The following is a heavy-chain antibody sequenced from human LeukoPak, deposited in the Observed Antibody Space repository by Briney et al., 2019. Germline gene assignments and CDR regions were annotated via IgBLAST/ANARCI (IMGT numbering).Heavy chain of an antibody. CDR1: GFTFSSYA. V-gene: IGHV3-30*14. D-gene: IGHD3-22*01. CDR2: ISYDGSNK. CDR3: ARGVYDSSGYYLYYFDY. Sequence: GGSLRLSCAASGFTFSSYAMHWVRQAPGKGLEWVAVISYDGSNKYYADSVKGRFTISRDNSKNTLYLQMNSLRAEDTAVYYCARGVYDSSGYYLYYFDYWGQGTLVTVSS. J-gene: IGHJ4*02.